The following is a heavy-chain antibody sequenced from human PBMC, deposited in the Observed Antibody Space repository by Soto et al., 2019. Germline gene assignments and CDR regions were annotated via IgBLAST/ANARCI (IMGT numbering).Heavy chain of an antibody. CDR1: GFTFSSYS. D-gene: IGHD3-10*01. CDR2: ISSSSSYI. Sequence: PGGSLRLSCAASGFTFSSYSMNWVRQAPGKGLEWVSSISSSSSYIYYADSVKGRFTISRDNAKNSLYLQMNSLRAEDTAVYYCARADAHGSGSYYEYWGQGTLVTVSS. V-gene: IGHV3-21*01. J-gene: IGHJ4*02. CDR3: ARADAHGSGSYYEY.